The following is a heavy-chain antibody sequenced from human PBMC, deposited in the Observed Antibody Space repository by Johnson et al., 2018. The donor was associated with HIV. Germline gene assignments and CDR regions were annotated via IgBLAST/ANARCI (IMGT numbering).Heavy chain of an antibody. J-gene: IGHJ3*02. V-gene: IGHV3-33*01. Sequence: QVQLVESGGGVVQPGRSLRLSCAASGFTFSSYGMHWVRQATGKGLEWVAVIWYDGSNKYYADSVKGRFTISSDNSKNTLYLQMNSLRAEDTAGYYWARVTTMIVVVFAFDIWGQGTMVTVSS. CDR1: GFTFSSYG. CDR2: IWYDGSNK. CDR3: ARVTTMIVVVFAFDI. D-gene: IGHD3-22*01.